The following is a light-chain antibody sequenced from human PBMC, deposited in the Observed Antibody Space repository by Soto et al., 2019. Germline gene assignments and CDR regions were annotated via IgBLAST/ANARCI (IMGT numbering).Light chain of an antibody. CDR2: WAS. Sequence: DIVMTQSPDSLAVSLGEGATINCESSQSVLYSTNNKDYLAWYQQKPGQPPKLLIYWASTRESGVPDRFSGSESGTDLALTISTPQAEDVEVYCCQQYYSLPLTFGGGTKVDI. CDR3: QQYYSLPLT. J-gene: IGKJ4*01. CDR1: QSVLYSTNNKDY. V-gene: IGKV4-1*01.